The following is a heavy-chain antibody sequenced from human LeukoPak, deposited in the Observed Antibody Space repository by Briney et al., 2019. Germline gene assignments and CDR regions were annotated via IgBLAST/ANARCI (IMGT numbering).Heavy chain of an antibody. CDR3: GRVIAGAIDY. J-gene: IGHJ4*02. CDR2: INLDGSER. CDR1: GFTFSGHS. Sequence: GSLRLSCAASGFTFSGHSMTWVRQAPGKGLEWVANINLDGSERFYVDFVKGRFTISRDKADISMYLQMNSLRAEDTAVYYCGRVIAGAIDYWGQGTLVTVSS. D-gene: IGHD6-13*01. V-gene: IGHV3-7*01.